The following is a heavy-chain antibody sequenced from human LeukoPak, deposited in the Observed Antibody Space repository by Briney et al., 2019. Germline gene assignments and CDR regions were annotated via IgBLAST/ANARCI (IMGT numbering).Heavy chain of an antibody. J-gene: IGHJ4*02. V-gene: IGHV3-48*03. CDR3: SIDIVVVVAADYTLNDY. CDR2: ISTSGRSI. D-gene: IGHD2-15*01. CDR1: GFSFSSSE. Sequence: RGSLRPSSAASGFSFSSSEMNWDRQAPGEWLEWVSYISTSGRSINYADSVKGRFTVSTDNAKNSLYLQMNSLRAEDTAVYYCSIDIVVVVAADYTLNDYWGQGTLVTVSS.